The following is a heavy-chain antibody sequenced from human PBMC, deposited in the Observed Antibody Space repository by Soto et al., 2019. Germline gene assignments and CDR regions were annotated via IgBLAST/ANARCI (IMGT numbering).Heavy chain of an antibody. V-gene: IGHV5-51*01. D-gene: IGHD6-6*01. CDR1: GYSFTSYW. Sequence: GESLKISCKGSGYSFTSYWIGWVRQMPGKGLEWMGIIYPGDSDTRYSPSFQGQVTISADKSISTAYLQWSSLKASDTAMYYCARRDDSSSGGVEMDVWGQRTTVTVSS. J-gene: IGHJ6*02. CDR2: IYPGDSDT. CDR3: ARRDDSSSGGVEMDV.